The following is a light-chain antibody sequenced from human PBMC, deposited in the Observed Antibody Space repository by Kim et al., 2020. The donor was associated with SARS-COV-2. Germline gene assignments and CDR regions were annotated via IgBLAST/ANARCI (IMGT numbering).Light chain of an antibody. Sequence: NFMLTQPHSVSESPGKTVTISCTRSSGSIASNYVQWYQQRPGSAPTTVIYEDNQRPSGVPDRFSGSIDSSSNSASLTISGLKTEGEADYYRQSYHSTPRVFGGGTQLTAL. V-gene: IGLV6-57*04. CDR3: QSYHSTPRV. CDR1: SGSIASNY. CDR2: EDN. J-gene: IGLJ3*02.